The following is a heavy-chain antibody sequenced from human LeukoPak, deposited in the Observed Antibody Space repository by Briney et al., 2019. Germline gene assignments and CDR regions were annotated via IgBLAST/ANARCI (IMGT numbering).Heavy chain of an antibody. D-gene: IGHD3-22*01. J-gene: IGHJ6*03. Sequence: GGSLRLSCAASGFTFSSYWMSWVRQAPGKGLEWVANIKQDGSEKYYVDSVKGRFTISRDNAKNSLYLQMNSLRAEDTAVYYCARDFDHYYDSSGYPARYYYMDVWGKGTTVTVSS. CDR2: IKQDGSEK. CDR3: ARDFDHYYDSSGYPARYYYMDV. CDR1: GFTFSSYW. V-gene: IGHV3-7*01.